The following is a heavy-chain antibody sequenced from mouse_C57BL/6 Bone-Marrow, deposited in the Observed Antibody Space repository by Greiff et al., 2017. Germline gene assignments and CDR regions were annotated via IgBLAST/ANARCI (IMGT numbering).Heavy chain of an antibody. Sequence: VQLQQPGAELVKPGASVKLSCKASGYTFTDYYMNWVKQSHGKSLEWIGVINPYNGGTSYNQKFKGKATLTVDKSSSTAYMELNSLTSEDSAVYYCARKGRAGRGWFAYWGQGTLVTVSA. J-gene: IGHJ3*01. D-gene: IGHD4-1*01. CDR1: GYTFTDYY. V-gene: IGHV1-19*01. CDR2: INPYNGGT. CDR3: ARKGRAGRGWFAY.